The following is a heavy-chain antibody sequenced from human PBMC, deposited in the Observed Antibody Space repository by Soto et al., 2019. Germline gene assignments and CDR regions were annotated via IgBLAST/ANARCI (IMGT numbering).Heavy chain of an antibody. J-gene: IGHJ6*02. CDR1: GGSISSSNW. V-gene: IGHV4-4*02. Sequence: PSETLSLTCAVSGGSISSSNWWGFFRQPPGRGLEWIGEIYHSGSTNYNPSLKSRVTISVDKSKNQFSLKLSSVTAADTAVYYCARLGHILTGSIWYYYGMDVWGQGTTVTVSS. CDR2: IYHSGST. CDR3: ARLGHILTGSIWYYYGMDV. D-gene: IGHD3-9*01.